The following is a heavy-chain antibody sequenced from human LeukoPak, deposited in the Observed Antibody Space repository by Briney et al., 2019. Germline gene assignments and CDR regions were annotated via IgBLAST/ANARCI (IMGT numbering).Heavy chain of an antibody. D-gene: IGHD6-13*01. J-gene: IGHJ4*02. CDR1: GGSISSYY. CDR2: IYTSGST. V-gene: IGHV4-4*07. CDR3: ARGFSDNWYIY. Sequence: PSETLSLTCSVSGGSISSYYWSWIRQPAGKGLEYIGRIYTSGSTNYNPSLKSRVTMSVDTSKNQFSLKLSSVTAADTAVYYCARGFSDNWYIYWGQGTLVTVSS.